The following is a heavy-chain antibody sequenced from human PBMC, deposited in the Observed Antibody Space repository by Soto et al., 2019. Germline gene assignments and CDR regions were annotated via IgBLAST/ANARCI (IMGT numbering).Heavy chain of an antibody. J-gene: IGHJ3*02. Sequence: QVQLVQSGAEVRKPGASVRVSCKVSGNTLSELSMHWVRQPPGKGLEWMGSFHPEDGEAIYAHNFQGKLTMTEDRPSDTLYLGLSSLRSEDTAVYYCVADVFYGYGDYKGADALDIWGPGTVVTVSS. CDR1: GNTLSELS. V-gene: IGHV1-24*01. D-gene: IGHD4-17*01. CDR3: VADVFYGYGDYKGADALDI. CDR2: FHPEDGEA.